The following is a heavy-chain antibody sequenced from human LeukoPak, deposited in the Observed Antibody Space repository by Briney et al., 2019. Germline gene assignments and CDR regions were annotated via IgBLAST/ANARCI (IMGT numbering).Heavy chain of an antibody. D-gene: IGHD6-19*01. CDR2: MNPNSGNT. J-gene: IGHJ4*02. Sequence: ASVKVSCKASGYTFTSYDINWVRQATGQGPEWMGWMNPNSGNTGYAQKFQGRVTMTRNTSISTAYMELSSLRSEDTAVYYCARTVAGTRRLPPTTYYFDYWGQGTLVTVSS. CDR3: ARTVAGTRRLPPTTYYFDY. V-gene: IGHV1-8*01. CDR1: GYTFTSYD.